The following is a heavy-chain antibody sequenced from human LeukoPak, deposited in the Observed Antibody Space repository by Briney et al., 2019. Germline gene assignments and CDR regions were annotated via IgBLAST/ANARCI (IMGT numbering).Heavy chain of an antibody. CDR2: ISASGGST. V-gene: IGHV3-23*01. D-gene: IGHD2-15*01. CDR3: AKDQHPYCSGGSCYSFDY. CDR1: GFTFSTYA. Sequence: PGGSLRLSCAASGFTFSTYAMSWVRQAPGRGLEWVSGISASGGSTYYADSVKGRFIISRDNSKNTLYLQMYSLRAEDTAVYYCAKDQHPYCSGGSCYSFDYWGQGTLVTVSS. J-gene: IGHJ4*02.